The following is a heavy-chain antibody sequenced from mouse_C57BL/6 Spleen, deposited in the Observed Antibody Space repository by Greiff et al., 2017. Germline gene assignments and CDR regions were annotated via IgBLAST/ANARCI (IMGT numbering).Heavy chain of an antibody. D-gene: IGHD1-1*01. V-gene: IGHV1-53*01. CDR3: ARRGYGSSSPFDY. CDR2: INPSNGGT. J-gene: IGHJ2*01. Sequence: QVQLQQPGTALVKPGASVKLSCKASGYTFTSYWMHWVKQRPGQGLEWIGNINPSNGGTNYNEKFKSKATLTVNKSSSTGYMQLSSMTSEDYAVYYYARRGYGSSSPFDYWGQGTTLTVSS. CDR1: GYTFTSYW.